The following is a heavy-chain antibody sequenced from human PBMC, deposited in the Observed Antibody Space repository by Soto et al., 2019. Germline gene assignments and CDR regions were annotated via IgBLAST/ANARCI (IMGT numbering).Heavy chain of an antibody. CDR2: INPGGGST. CDR1: GYSFTSNF. Sequence: QVQLVQSGAEVKKPGASVKVSCKASGYSFTSNFLHWVRQAPGQGLEWMGIINPGGGSTTSTQKFQGRVTMTRDTSTMTVYMELSGLKSDDTAVYYCARLSTAPGTGAEYFDYWGQGTLVTVSS. J-gene: IGHJ4*02. V-gene: IGHV1-46*01. D-gene: IGHD6-13*01. CDR3: ARLSTAPGTGAEYFDY.